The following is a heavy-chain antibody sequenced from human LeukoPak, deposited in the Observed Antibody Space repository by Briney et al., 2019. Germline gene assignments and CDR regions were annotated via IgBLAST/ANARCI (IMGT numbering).Heavy chain of an antibody. CDR3: ATGVWWELDSVAHPDY. D-gene: IGHD1-26*01. CDR2: ISPNGGGT. CDR1: GYTFTAYY. V-gene: IGHV1-2*02. Sequence: ASVKVSCKASGYTFTAYYTHWVRQAPGQGLEWMGWISPNGGGTKYAQKFQGRVTMTEDTSTDTAYTELSSLRSEDTAVYYCATGVWWELDSVAHPDYWGQGTLVTVSS. J-gene: IGHJ4*02.